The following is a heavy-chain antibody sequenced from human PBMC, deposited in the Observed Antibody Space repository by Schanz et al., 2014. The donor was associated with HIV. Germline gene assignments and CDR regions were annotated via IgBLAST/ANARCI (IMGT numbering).Heavy chain of an antibody. CDR1: GFTFSSYG. CDR3: AKSSGWLYAHFDY. V-gene: IGHV3-33*06. CDR2: IWFDGSNQ. J-gene: IGHJ4*02. D-gene: IGHD3-9*01. Sequence: QVQLVESGGGVVQPGRSLRLSCAASGFTFSSYGMHWVRQAPGKGLEWVAVIWFDGSNQYYIDSVKGRFTISRDNSKNTLYLQMHSLRAEDTAVYYCAKSSGWLYAHFDYWGQGTLVTVSS.